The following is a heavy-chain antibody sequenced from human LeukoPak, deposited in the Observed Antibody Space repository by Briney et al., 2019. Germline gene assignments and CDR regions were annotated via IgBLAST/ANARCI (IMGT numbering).Heavy chain of an antibody. CDR3: ARDPTGTHMNWCDP. D-gene: IGHD7-27*01. V-gene: IGHV4-39*07. Sequence: SETLSLTCTVSGGSISSSSYYWGWIRQPPGKGLEWIGSIYYSGSTYYNPSLKSRVTISVDTSKNQFSLKLSSVTAADTAVYYCARDPTGTHMNWCDPWGQGTLVTVSS. CDR2: IYYSGST. J-gene: IGHJ5*02. CDR1: GGSISSSSYY.